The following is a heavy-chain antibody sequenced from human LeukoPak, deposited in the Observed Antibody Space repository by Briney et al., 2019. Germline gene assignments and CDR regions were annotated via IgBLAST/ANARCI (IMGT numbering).Heavy chain of an antibody. D-gene: IGHD2-2*01. V-gene: IGHV1-2*02. CDR3: ARVEVPAAMVSNHYYYYYMDV. CDR1: GYTFTSYI. CDR2: INPNSGGT. J-gene: IGHJ6*03. Sequence: VASVKVSCKASGYTFTSYIISWVRQAPGQGLEWMGWINPNSGGTNYAQKFQGRVTMTRDTSISTAYMELSRLRSDDTAVYYCARVEVPAAMVSNHYYYYYMDVWGKGTTVTVSS.